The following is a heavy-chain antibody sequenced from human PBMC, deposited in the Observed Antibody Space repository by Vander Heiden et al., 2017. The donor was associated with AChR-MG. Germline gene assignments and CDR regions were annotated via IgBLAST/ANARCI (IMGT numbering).Heavy chain of an antibody. CDR3: ARVVGGPILDPEPLGNLDY. CDR2: ISAYNGNT. V-gene: IGHV1-18*01. J-gene: IGHJ4*02. Sequence: QVQLVQSGAEVKKPGASVKVSCKASGYTFTSYGFSWVRQAPGQGLEWMGWISAYNGNTNYAQKLQGRVTMTTDTSTSTAYMELRSLRSDDTAVYYCARVVGGPILDPEPLGNLDYWGQGTLVTVSS. D-gene: IGHD6-13*01. CDR1: GYTFTSYG.